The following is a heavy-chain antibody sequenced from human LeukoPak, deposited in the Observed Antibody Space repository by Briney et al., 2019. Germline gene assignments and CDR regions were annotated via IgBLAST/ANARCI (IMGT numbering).Heavy chain of an antibody. V-gene: IGHV7-4-1*02. CDR3: AREVATIREDAFDI. CDR1: GYTFTSYA. J-gene: IGHJ3*02. D-gene: IGHD5-12*01. CDR2: INTNTGNP. Sequence: VASVKVSCKASGYTFTSYAMNWVRQAPGQGLEWMGWINTNTGNPTYAQGFTGRFVFSLDTSVSTAYLQISSLKAEDTAVYYCAREVATIREDAFDIWGQGTMVTVSS.